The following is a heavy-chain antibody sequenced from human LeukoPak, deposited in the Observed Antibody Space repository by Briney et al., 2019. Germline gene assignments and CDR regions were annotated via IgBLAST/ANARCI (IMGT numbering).Heavy chain of an antibody. Sequence: PSETLSLTCTVSGGSISSYYWSWIRQPPGKGLEWIGYIYYSGSTNYNPSLKSRVTISVDTSKNQFSLKLSSVTAADTAVYYCARSSLTYYYGSNLEPFDIWSQATMVTVSS. CDR2: IYYSGST. CDR1: GGSISSYY. J-gene: IGHJ3*02. CDR3: ARSSLTYYYGSNLEPFDI. V-gene: IGHV4-59*01. D-gene: IGHD3-10*01.